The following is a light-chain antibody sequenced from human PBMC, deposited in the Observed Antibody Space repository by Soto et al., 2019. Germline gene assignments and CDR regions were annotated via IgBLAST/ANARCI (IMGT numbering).Light chain of an antibody. V-gene: IGLV1-47*01. Sequence: QSVLTQPPSASGTPGQRVTISCSGSSSNIGSNYVYWYQQLPGTVPQLLIYRNSERPSGVPDRFSGSKSGTSASLAISGLRYEDEDDYYCAAWDDSLSGVVFGGGTKLTVL. CDR3: AAWDDSLSGVV. J-gene: IGLJ2*01. CDR2: RNS. CDR1: SSNIGSNY.